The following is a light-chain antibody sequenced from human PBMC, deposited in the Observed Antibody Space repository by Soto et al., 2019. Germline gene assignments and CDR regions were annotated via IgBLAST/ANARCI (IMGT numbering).Light chain of an antibody. V-gene: IGLV2-14*01. CDR3: SSYTSSSTLWV. J-gene: IGLJ1*01. CDR2: EVS. CDR1: SSDVGGYNY. Sequence: QSVLTQPASVSGSPGQSITISCTGTSSDVGGYNYVSWYQQHPGKAPKLMIYEVSNRPSGVSNRFSGSKSGNTASLTISWLQAEDEADYYCSSYTSSSTLWVFGTGTKLTVL.